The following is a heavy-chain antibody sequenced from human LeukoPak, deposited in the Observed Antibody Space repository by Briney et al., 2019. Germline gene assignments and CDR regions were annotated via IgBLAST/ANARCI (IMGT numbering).Heavy chain of an antibody. CDR3: ATDIVVAPGVIGFDY. J-gene: IGHJ4*02. D-gene: IGHD2-2*01. CDR1: GFTFSSHT. CDR2: ISSSGSSI. Sequence: GGSLRLSCVASGFTFSSHTMNWVRQAPGKGLEWVSDISSSGSSIYYADSVKGRFTISRDNAKTSLYLQMNSLRAEDTAVYYCATDIVVAPGVIGFDYWGQGTLVIVSS. V-gene: IGHV3-48*01.